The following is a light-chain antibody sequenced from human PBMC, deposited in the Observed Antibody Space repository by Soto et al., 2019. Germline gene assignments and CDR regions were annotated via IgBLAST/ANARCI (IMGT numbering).Light chain of an antibody. CDR3: QQYGDWPLT. CDR2: DTS. J-gene: IGKJ4*01. Sequence: EIVMTQFPATLSVSPGERTSLSCRASQSVGSKLAWYQQKLGQAPRLLIYDTSTRATDIPARFSGSGSGTEFTLTISSLQSADVAIYHCQQYGDWPLTFGGGSKVEIK. V-gene: IGKV3-15*01. CDR1: QSVGSK.